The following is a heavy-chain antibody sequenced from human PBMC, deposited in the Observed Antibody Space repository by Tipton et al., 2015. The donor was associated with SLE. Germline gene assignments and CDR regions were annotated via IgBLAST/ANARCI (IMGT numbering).Heavy chain of an antibody. CDR2: IYYSGST. D-gene: IGHD4-17*01. J-gene: IGHJ3*02. CDR1: GGSISSSSYY. Sequence: TLSLTCTVSGGSISSSSYYWGWIRQPPGKGLEWIGSIYYSGSTYYNPSLKSRLTISIDTSGTQISLKLSSVTAADTAVYYCARLHYGSGNAFDIWGQGTMVTVSS. CDR3: ARLHYGSGNAFDI. V-gene: IGHV4-39*01.